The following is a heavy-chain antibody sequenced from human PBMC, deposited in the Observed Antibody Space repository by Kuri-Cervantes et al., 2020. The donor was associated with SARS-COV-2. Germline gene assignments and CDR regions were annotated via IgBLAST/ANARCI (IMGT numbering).Heavy chain of an antibody. D-gene: IGHD3-3*01. Sequence: SETLSLTCTLSGGSISRGSYYWSWIRQPAGKGLEWMGRVQTSGSTNYNPSLESRLTISLDTSKNQFSLKLSSVTAADTAVYYCARQRGGFLEWLLYYDYWGQGTLVTVSS. CDR1: GGSISRGSYY. J-gene: IGHJ4*02. V-gene: IGHV4-61*02. CDR2: VQTSGST. CDR3: ARQRGGFLEWLLYYDY.